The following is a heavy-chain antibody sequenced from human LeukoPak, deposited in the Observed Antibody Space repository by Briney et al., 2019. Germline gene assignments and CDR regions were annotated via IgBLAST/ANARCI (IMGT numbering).Heavy chain of an antibody. CDR2: INHSGST. CDR3: ARALRIYYYYYVDV. J-gene: IGHJ6*03. Sequence: SETLSLTCAVYGGSFSGYYWSWIRQPPGKGLEWIGEINHSGSTNYNPSLKSRVTISVDTSKNQFSLKLSSVTAADTAVYYCARALRIYYYYYVDVWGKGTTVTVSS. V-gene: IGHV4-34*01. CDR1: GGSFSGYY. D-gene: IGHD2-15*01.